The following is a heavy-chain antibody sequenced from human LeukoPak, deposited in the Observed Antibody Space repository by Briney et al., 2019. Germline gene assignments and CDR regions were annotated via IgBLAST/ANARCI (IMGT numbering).Heavy chain of an antibody. J-gene: IGHJ4*02. V-gene: IGHV3-23*01. CDR2: ISGSGGST. CDR1: GFTFSSYA. D-gene: IGHD2-8*01. CDR3: AKDSMVYAIADY. Sequence: QPGGSLRLSCAASGFTFSSYAMRWVRQAPGKGLEWVSAISGSGGSTYYADSVKGRFTISRDNSKNTLYLQMNSLGAEDTAVYYCAKDSMVYAIADYWGQGTLVTVSS.